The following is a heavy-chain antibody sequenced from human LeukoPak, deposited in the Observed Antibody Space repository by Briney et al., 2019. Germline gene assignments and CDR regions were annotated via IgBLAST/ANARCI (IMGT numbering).Heavy chain of an antibody. D-gene: IGHD6-13*01. V-gene: IGHV3-23*01. CDR2: ISGSGGST. CDR1: GFTFSSYG. CDR3: AKVSVRGSSFDAFDF. Sequence: GGSLRLSCAASGFTFSSYGMSWVRQAPGKRLEWVSAISGSGGSTYYADSVKGRFIISRDNSKNTLYLQMNSLRAEDTALYYCAKVSVRGSSFDAFDFWGQGTMVTVSS. J-gene: IGHJ3*01.